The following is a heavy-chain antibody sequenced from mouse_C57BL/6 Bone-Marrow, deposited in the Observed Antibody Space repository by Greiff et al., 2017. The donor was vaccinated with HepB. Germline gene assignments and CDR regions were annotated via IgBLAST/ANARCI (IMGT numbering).Heavy chain of an antibody. CDR3: GRNLLRYYAMDY. Sequence: EVQLQQSGGGLVQPGGSLKLSCAASGFTFSDYGMAWVRQAPWKGPEWVAFISNLAYSIYYADTVTGRFTISRENAKNTLYLEMSSLSSEDTAMYYCGRNLLRYYAMDYWGQGTSVTVSS. CDR1: GFTFSDYG. J-gene: IGHJ4*01. CDR2: ISNLAYSI. D-gene: IGHD1-1*01. V-gene: IGHV5-15*01.